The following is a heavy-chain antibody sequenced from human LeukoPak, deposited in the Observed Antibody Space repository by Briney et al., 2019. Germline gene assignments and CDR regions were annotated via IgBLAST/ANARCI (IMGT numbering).Heavy chain of an antibody. CDR2: IIPIFGTA. J-gene: IGHJ5*02. V-gene: IGHV1-69*13. CDR3: ALSRGIVVVPAAISRTYNWFDP. CDR1: GGAFSSCA. Sequence: SVKVSCKASGGAFSSCAISWVRQAPGQGLEWMGGIIPIFGTANYAQKFQGRVTITADESTSTAYMELSSLRSEDTAVYYCALSRGIVVVPAAISRTYNWFDPWGQGTLVTVSS. D-gene: IGHD2-2*02.